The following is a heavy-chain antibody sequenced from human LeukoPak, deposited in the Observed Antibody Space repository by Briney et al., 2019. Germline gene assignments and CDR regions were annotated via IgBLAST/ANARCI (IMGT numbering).Heavy chain of an antibody. CDR3: ARDYELRGPDY. J-gene: IGHJ4*02. Sequence: ASVKVSCKASGYTFTSYDINWVRQATGQGLEWMGWMNPNSGDTGYAQRFQGRVSITRDTSISTAYMELSSLRSEDTAVYYCARDYELRGPDYWGQGTLVTVSS. V-gene: IGHV1-8*03. CDR2: MNPNSGDT. CDR1: GYTFTSYD. D-gene: IGHD1-7*01.